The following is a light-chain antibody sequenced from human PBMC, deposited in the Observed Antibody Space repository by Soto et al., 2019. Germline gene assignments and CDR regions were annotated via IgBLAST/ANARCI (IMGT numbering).Light chain of an antibody. J-gene: IGLJ2*01. CDR2: EVT. CDR1: TTDIGTYTY. Sequence: QSALTQPASVSGSPGQSITISCTGTTTDIGTYTYVSWYQQHPGKAPKLIIYEVTNRPSGVSTRFSGSKSGNTASLTISGLQAEDAAHYYCSSYTSTSSYVVFGGGTKLTVL. CDR3: SSYTSTSSYVV. V-gene: IGLV2-14*03.